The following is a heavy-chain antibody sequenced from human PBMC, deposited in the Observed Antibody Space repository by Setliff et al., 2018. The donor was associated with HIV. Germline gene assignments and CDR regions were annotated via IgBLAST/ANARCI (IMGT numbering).Heavy chain of an antibody. J-gene: IGHJ4*02. V-gene: IGHV1-2*02. Sequence: ASVKVSCKASGYTFTGYYMHWVRQAPGQGLEWMGWINPNSGGTNYAQKFQGRVTMTRDTSVSTSYMELSRLRSDDTAVYYCARVLAVKYYYDSSGCDYWGQGTLVTVSS. CDR1: GYTFTGYY. D-gene: IGHD3-22*01. CDR2: INPNSGGT. CDR3: ARVLAVKYYYDSSGCDY.